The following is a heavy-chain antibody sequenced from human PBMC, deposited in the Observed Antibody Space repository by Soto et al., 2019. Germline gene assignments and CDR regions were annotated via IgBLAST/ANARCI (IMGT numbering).Heavy chain of an antibody. CDR3: ARDRGLGDHYYDSSGGDY. J-gene: IGHJ4*02. Sequence: QVQLVQSGAEVKKPGASVKVSCKASGYTFTSYGISWVRQAPGQGLEWMGWISAYNGNTNYAQKLQGRVTMTTDTSTSTAYRELRSLRSDDTAVYYCARDRGLGDHYYDSSGGDYWGQGTLVTVSS. V-gene: IGHV1-18*01. D-gene: IGHD3-22*01. CDR2: ISAYNGNT. CDR1: GYTFTSYG.